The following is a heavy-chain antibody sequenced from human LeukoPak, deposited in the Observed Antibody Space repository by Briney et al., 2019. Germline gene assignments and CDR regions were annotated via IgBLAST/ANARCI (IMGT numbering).Heavy chain of an antibody. Sequence: GGSLRLSCAVSGLTVSNVWMNWVRQAPGKGLEWVGRIRSKKDGGTTEFAAPVRGRFTISRDDSQNTLYLQMNSLTSDDTAVYYCTQGSGFYYDYWGQGTLVTVSS. CDR1: GLTVSNVW. J-gene: IGHJ4*02. D-gene: IGHD3-22*01. CDR3: TQGSGFYYDY. CDR2: IRSKKDGGTT. V-gene: IGHV3-15*07.